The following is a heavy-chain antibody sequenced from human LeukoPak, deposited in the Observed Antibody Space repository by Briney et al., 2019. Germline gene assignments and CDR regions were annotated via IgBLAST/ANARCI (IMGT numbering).Heavy chain of an antibody. J-gene: IGHJ6*02. CDR3: ARDWVYYDRYYYYGMDV. V-gene: IGHV4-30-4*01. CDR1: GGSINSGDYY. D-gene: IGHD3-22*01. Sequence: SETLSLTCTVSGGSINSGDYYWSWIRQPPGKGLEWIGYIYYSGSTYYNPSLKSRVTISVDTSKNQFSLKLSSVTAADTAVYYCARDWVYYDRYYYYGMDVWGQGTTVTVSS. CDR2: IYYSGST.